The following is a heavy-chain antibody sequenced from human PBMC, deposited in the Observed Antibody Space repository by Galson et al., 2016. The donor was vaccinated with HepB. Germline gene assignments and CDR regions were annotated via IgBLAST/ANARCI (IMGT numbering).Heavy chain of an antibody. D-gene: IGHD3-10*01. Sequence: SLRLSCAASGFTFSSYSMNWVRQAPGKGLEWVSYIRSRSNTIYYADSVKGRFTISRDNAKNSLSLQMKSLGDEDTAVYYCARGFWFGLGRKYGMDVWGQGTTVTVSS. CDR1: GFTFSSYS. J-gene: IGHJ6*02. CDR3: ARGFWFGLGRKYGMDV. CDR2: IRSRSNTI. V-gene: IGHV3-48*02.